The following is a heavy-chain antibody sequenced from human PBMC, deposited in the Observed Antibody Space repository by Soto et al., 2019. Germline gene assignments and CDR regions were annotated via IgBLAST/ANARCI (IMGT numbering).Heavy chain of an antibody. CDR3: AHSSAAGFDP. CDR2: IYWDDDK. J-gene: IGHJ5*02. CDR1: GFSLSTSGVG. Sequence: SGPTLVNPTQTLTLTCTFSGFSLSTSGVGVGWIRQPPGKALEWLALIYWDDDKRYSPSLKNRLTITKDTSKNQVVLTMTNMEPVDIATYYCAHSSAAGFDPWGQGTLVTVSS. V-gene: IGHV2-5*02. D-gene: IGHD6-13*01.